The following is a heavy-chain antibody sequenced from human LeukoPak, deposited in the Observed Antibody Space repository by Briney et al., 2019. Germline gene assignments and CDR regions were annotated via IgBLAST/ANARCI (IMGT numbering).Heavy chain of an antibody. J-gene: IGHJ4*02. CDR1: GGSISSGNYF. D-gene: IGHD6-13*01. CDR2: SYTSGST. V-gene: IGHV4-61*02. Sequence: PSETLSLTCTVSGGSISSGNYFWSWIRQPAGKGLEWIGRSYTSGSTNYNPSLKSRVTISVDTSNNQFSLKLSSVTAADTAVYYCATQDSSSWYFDYWGQGTLVTVSS. CDR3: ATQDSSSWYFDY.